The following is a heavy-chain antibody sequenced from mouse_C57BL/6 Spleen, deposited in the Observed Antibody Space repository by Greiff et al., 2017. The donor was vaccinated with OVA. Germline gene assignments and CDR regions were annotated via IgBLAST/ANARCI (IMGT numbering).Heavy chain of an antibody. CDR3: ARVDYYGSSAPYWYFDV. V-gene: IGHV5-17*01. J-gene: IGHJ1*03. Sequence: EVKLVESGGGLVKPGGSLKLSCAASGFTFSDYGMHWVRQAPEKGLEWVAYISSGSSTIYYADTVKGRFTISRDNAKNTRFLQMTSLRSEDTAMYYCARVDYYGSSAPYWYFDVWGTGTTVTVSS. CDR1: GFTFSDYG. CDR2: ISSGSSTI. D-gene: IGHD1-1*01.